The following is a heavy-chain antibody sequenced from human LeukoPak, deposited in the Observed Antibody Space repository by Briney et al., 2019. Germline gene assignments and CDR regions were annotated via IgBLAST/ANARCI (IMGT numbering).Heavy chain of an antibody. D-gene: IGHD3-10*01. CDR2: ISAYNGNT. CDR3: ARVVNYYGSGNWFDP. V-gene: IGHV1-18*01. J-gene: IGHJ5*02. Sequence: GASVKVSCKASGYTFTSYGISWVRQAPGQGLEWMGWISAYNGNTNYAQKLQGRVTMTTDTSTSTAYMELRSLRSDDTAVYYCARVVNYYGSGNWFDPWGQGTPVTVSS. CDR1: GYTFTSYG.